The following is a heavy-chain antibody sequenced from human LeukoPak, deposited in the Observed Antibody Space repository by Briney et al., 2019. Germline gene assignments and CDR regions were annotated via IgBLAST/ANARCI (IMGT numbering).Heavy chain of an antibody. CDR1: GFTFSSYA. D-gene: IGHD3-3*01. CDR2: ISGSGGST. V-gene: IGHV3-23*01. Sequence: QPGASLRLSCAASGFTFSSYAMSWVRQAPGNGLEWVSAISGSGGSTYYADSVKGRFTISRDNSKNTLYLQMNSLRAEDTAVYYCAKAHWSGYFPNWFDPWGQGTLVTVSS. CDR3: AKAHWSGYFPNWFDP. J-gene: IGHJ5*02.